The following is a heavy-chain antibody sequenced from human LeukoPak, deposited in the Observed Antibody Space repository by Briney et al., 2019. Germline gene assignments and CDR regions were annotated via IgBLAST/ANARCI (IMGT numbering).Heavy chain of an antibody. J-gene: IGHJ5*02. D-gene: IGHD6-13*01. CDR3: ARTLGSWYRGGNWFDP. V-gene: IGHV1-46*01. Sequence: AASVKVSCKASGGTFSSYAISWVRQAPGQGLEWMGIINPSGGSTSYAQKFQGRVAMTRDTSTSTVYMELSSLRSEDTAVYYCARTLGSWYRGGNWFDPWGQGTLVTVSS. CDR2: INPSGGST. CDR1: GGTFSSYA.